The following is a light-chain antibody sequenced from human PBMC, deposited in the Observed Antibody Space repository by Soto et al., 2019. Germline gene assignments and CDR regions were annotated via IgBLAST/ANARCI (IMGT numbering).Light chain of an antibody. V-gene: IGLV2-14*01. Sequence: QSALTQPASVSGSPGQSITISCTGTSSDVGAYNYVSWYQQHPGKAPKLMIYEVSNRPSGVSNRFSGSKSGNTASLTISGLQAEDEADYFCYSYRRSSTLVFGGGTKLTVL. CDR3: YSYRRSSTLV. CDR2: EVS. J-gene: IGLJ3*02. CDR1: SSDVGAYNY.